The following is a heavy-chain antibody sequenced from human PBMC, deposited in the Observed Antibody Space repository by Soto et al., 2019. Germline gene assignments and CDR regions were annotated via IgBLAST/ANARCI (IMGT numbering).Heavy chain of an antibody. V-gene: IGHV1-18*01. CDR2: ISAYNGNT. D-gene: IGHD5-12*01. Sequence: GASVKVSCKASGYTFTSYGISWVRQAPGQGLEWMGWISAYNGNTNYAQKLQGRVTMTTDTSTSTAYMELRSLRSDDTAVYYCARGWLQFGPPEYNWFDPWGQGTLVTVSS. CDR3: ARGWLQFGPPEYNWFDP. J-gene: IGHJ5*02. CDR1: GYTFTSYG.